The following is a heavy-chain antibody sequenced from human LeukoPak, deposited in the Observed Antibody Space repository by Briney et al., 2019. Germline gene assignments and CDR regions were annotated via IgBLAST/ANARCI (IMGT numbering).Heavy chain of an antibody. CDR1: GYTFTGYY. Sequence: GASVKVSSKTSGYTFTGYYMHRVGQAPGQGLEWMGWINPNSGGTNYAQKFQGRVTMTRDTSISTAYMELSRLRSDDTAVYYCARRKPYCGGVCCSYYMDACGQGKTVSVSS. J-gene: IGHJ6*03. V-gene: IGHV1-2*02. CDR3: ARRKPYCGGVCCSYYMDA. CDR2: INPNSGGT. D-gene: IGHD2-21*01.